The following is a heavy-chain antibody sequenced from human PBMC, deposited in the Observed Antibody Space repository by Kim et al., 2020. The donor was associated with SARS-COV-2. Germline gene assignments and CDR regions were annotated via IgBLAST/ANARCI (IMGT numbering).Heavy chain of an antibody. CDR3: ARVVLIAARRGNWFDP. CDR1: GGSFSGYY. J-gene: IGHJ5*02. Sequence: SETLSLTCAVYGGSFSGYYWSWIRQPPGKGLEWIGEINHSGSTNYNPSLKSRVTISVDTSKNQFSLKLSSVTAADTAVYYCARVVLIAARRGNWFDPWGQGTLVTVSS. D-gene: IGHD6-6*01. CDR2: INHSGST. V-gene: IGHV4-34*01.